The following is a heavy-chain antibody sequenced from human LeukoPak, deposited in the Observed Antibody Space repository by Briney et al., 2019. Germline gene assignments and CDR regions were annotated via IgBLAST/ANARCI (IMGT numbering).Heavy chain of an antibody. CDR1: GYSISSSNW. Sequence: PSETLSLTCAVSGYSISSSNWWGCIRQPPGKGLEWIGYIYYSESIYYNPSLKSRVTMSVDTSKNQFSLKLSSVTAVDTAVYYCARASYGDLYFDYWGQGTLVTVSS. J-gene: IGHJ4*02. V-gene: IGHV4-28*05. D-gene: IGHD4-17*01. CDR3: ARASYGDLYFDY. CDR2: IYYSESI.